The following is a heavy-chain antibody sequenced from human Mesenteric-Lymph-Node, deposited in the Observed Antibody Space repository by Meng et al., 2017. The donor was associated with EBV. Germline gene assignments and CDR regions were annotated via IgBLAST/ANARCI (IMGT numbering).Heavy chain of an antibody. CDR3: AHRRGGADLTINCFDP. CDR2: IYWNDDK. V-gene: IGHV2-5*01. J-gene: IGHJ5*02. CDR1: GFPLSTSGVG. D-gene: IGHD3-9*01. Sequence: QITLKESGPTLGKPXXTLTLTXTFSGFPLSTSGVGVGWFRQPPGRALEWLALIYWNDDKRYSPSLKSRLTITKDTSKNQVVLTMTNMDPVDTATYYCAHRRGGADLTINCFDPGGQGTLVTVSS.